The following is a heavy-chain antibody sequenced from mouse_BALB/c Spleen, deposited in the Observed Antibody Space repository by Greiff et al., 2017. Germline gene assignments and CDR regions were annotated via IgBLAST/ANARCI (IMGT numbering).Heavy chain of an antibody. Sequence: EVKLVESGGDLVKPGGSLKLSCAASGFTFSSYGMSWVRQTPDKRLEWVATISSGGSYTYYPDSVKGRFTISRDNAKNTLYLQMSSLKSEDTAMYYCARGTTATDYYAMDYWGQGTSVTVSS. CDR1: GFTFSSYG. J-gene: IGHJ4*01. V-gene: IGHV5-6*02. CDR2: ISSGGSYT. CDR3: ARGTTATDYYAMDY. D-gene: IGHD1-2*01.